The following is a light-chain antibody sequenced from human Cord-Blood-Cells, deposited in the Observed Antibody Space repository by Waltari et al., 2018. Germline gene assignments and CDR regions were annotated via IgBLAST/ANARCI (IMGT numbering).Light chain of an antibody. CDR2: DVS. V-gene: IGLV2-11*01. J-gene: IGLJ2*01. CDR1: SSAGGGYNY. CDR3: CSYAGSYTVV. Sequence: QSALTQPRSVSGSPGQSVTISCTGTSSAGGGYNYVSWYQQHPGKAPKLMIYDVSKRPSGVPDRFSGSKSGNTASLTISGLQAEDEADYYCCSYAGSYTVVFGGGTKLTVL.